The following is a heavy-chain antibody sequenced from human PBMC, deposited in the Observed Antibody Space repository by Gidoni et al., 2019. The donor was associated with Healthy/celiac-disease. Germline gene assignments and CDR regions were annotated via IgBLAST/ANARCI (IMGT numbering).Heavy chain of an antibody. D-gene: IGHD6-19*01. CDR1: GGPISSSSYY. CDR3: ARHRWTVAGSEDFDY. J-gene: IGHJ4*02. CDR2: IYYSGST. Sequence: QLQLQESGPVLVKPSETLSLTCTVAGGPISSSSYYWCLIRQPPGKGLEWIGSIYYSGSTYYNPSLKSRVTISVDTSKNQSSLKLSSVTAADTAVYYCARHRWTVAGSEDFDYWGQGTLVTVSS. V-gene: IGHV4-39*01.